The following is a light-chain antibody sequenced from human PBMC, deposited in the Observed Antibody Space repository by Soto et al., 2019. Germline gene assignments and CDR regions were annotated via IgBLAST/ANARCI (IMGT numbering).Light chain of an antibody. V-gene: IGKV3-15*01. CDR3: QQCYNGPALWT. J-gene: IGKJ1*01. CDR1: QAISNN. Sequence: EIVMTQSPATLSVSPGERATLSCRASQAISNNLAWYQQKPGQAPRLLIYGASTRATGIPARFSGSGSGTEFTLSISSLQSEDFAVYYCQQCYNGPALWTFGQGTKVEVK. CDR2: GAS.